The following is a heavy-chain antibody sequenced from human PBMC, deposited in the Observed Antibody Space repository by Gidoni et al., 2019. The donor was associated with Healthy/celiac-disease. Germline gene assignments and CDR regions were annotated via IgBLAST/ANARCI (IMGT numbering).Heavy chain of an antibody. J-gene: IGHJ4*02. V-gene: IGHV4-31*03. CDR2: IYYSGST. Sequence: QVQLQESGPGLVKPSQTLSLTCTVSGGSISSGGYYWSWIRQHPGKGLEWIGYIYYSGSTYYNPSIKSRVTIAVDTSKNQFSLKLSSVTAADTAVYYCAREKRARVGATTGFDYWGQGTLVTVSS. CDR3: AREKRARVGATTGFDY. CDR1: GGSISSGGYY. D-gene: IGHD1-26*01.